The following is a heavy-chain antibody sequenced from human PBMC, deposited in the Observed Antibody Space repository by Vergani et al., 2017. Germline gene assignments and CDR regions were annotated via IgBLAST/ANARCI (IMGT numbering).Heavy chain of an antibody. V-gene: IGHV3-9*01. CDR3: VKDNDYDADGPFDL. D-gene: IGHD3-16*01. Sequence: VEAGGGLVQPGGSLRLSCTASGFTFQAFAFHWVRQVSGRGLEWVSGIDRNYGVKNGNSFEDRFSISRDNAKKAVFLQMNNLRHEDTALYFCVKDNDYDADGPFDLWGRGTLVTVSS. CDR2: IDRNYGVK. CDR1: GFTFQAFA. J-gene: IGHJ2*01.